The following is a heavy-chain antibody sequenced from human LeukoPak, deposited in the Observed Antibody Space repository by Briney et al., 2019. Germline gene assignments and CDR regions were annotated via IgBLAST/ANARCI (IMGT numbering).Heavy chain of an antibody. CDR1: GFTFSSYA. D-gene: IGHD3-3*01. Sequence: GESLRLSCAASGFTFSSYAMSWVRQAPGKGLEWVSAISGSGGSTYYADSVKGRFTISRDNSKNTLYLQMNSLRAEDTAVYYCAKDHRNYDFWSGYYSFDYWGQGTLVTVSS. CDR2: ISGSGGST. J-gene: IGHJ4*02. CDR3: AKDHRNYDFWSGYYSFDY. V-gene: IGHV3-23*01.